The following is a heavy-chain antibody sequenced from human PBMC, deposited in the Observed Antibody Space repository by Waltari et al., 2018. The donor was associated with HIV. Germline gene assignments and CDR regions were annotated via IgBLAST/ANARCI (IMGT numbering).Heavy chain of an antibody. CDR1: GFTFSSDV. Sequence: QVQLVESGGGAVQPGRSLRPSCAVSGFTFSSDVMHWVRQAPGKGLEWVAVISKDGNRKFYADSVKGRFTISRDNSWNTLSLQMNSLRAEDTATYYCAKSDDGAWHYFIAWGQGTLVTVSS. D-gene: IGHD1-26*01. J-gene: IGHJ5*02. CDR2: ISKDGNRK. CDR3: AKSDDGAWHYFIA. V-gene: IGHV3-30-3*02.